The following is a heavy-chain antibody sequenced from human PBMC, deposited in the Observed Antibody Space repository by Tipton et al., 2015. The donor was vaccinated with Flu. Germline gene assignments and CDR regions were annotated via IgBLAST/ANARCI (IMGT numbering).Heavy chain of an antibody. J-gene: IGHJ5*01. D-gene: IGHD4-11*01. CDR3: ARRDYSNYVSVPKNWFDS. Sequence: TLSLTCTVSGGSITPFYGSWIRQPPGKGLEYIGYVYYSGSTYYNPSLKGRVTISVDRSKNQFSLKLSSVTAADTAVYYCARRDYSNYVSVPKNWFDSWGQGTLVTVSS. CDR1: GGSITPFY. CDR2: VYYSGST. V-gene: IGHV4-59*08.